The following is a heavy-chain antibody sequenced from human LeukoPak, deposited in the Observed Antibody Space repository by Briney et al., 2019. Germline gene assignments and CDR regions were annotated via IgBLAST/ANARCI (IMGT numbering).Heavy chain of an antibody. CDR2: INHSGST. CDR3: ARPPFWGVYYRDVFDI. CDR1: GGSFSGYY. D-gene: IGHD3-3*01. V-gene: IGHV4-34*01. J-gene: IGHJ3*02. Sequence: SETLSLTCAVYGGSFSGYYWSWIRQPPGKGLEWIGEINHSGSTNYDPSLKSRVTISVDTSKNQFSLKLSSVTAADMAWYYCARPPFWGVYYRDVFDIGGKGTMVTVSS.